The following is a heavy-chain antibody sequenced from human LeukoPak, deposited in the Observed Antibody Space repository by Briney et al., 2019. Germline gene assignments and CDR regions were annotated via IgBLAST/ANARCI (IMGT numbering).Heavy chain of an antibody. CDR2: ISSSRSTT. V-gene: IGHV3-48*01. CDR3: ARDGVPSANSSSWYRIDY. J-gene: IGHJ4*02. Sequence: GGSLRLSCAVSGFTFSNSGMSWVRQAPGKGLEWVSYISSSRSTTYYADSVKGRFTISRDNAKNSLYLQMNSLRAEDTAVYYCARDGVPSANSSSWYRIDYWGQGTLVTVSS. CDR1: GFTFSNSG. D-gene: IGHD6-13*01.